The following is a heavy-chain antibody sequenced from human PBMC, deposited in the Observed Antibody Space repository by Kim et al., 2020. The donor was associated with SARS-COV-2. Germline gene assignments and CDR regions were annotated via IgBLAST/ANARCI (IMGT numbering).Heavy chain of an antibody. J-gene: IGHJ4*02. CDR3: AIYRITMIRGERDY. Sequence: ASVKVSCKASGYSFTGYDMHWVRQAPGQGLEWVGRINANNGDTDYVQKFQGRVTMTRDTSISTAYMELSSLRSDDTAVYYCAIYRITMIRGERDYWGQGTLVTVSS. CDR2: INANNGDT. D-gene: IGHD3-10*01. CDR1: GYSFTGYD. V-gene: IGHV1-2*06.